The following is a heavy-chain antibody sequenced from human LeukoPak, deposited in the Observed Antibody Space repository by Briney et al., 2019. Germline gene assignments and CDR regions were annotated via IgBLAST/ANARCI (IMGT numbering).Heavy chain of an antibody. CDR2: INPKIGAT. Sequence: ASVKVSCKASGYTFTGFYVHWVRQAPGQGLEWMGWINPKIGATNFAQKFQGRVSMTRDTSISTAYMELSRLRPDATAVYYCERAEYYGSEEGPRRWGQGTLVTVSS. CDR3: ERAEYYGSEEGPRR. V-gene: IGHV1-2*02. D-gene: IGHD3-10*01. J-gene: IGHJ1*01. CDR1: GYTFTGFY.